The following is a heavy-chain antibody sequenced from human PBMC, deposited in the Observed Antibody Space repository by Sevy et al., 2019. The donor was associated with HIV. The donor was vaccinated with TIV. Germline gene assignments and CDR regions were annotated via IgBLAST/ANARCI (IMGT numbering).Heavy chain of an antibody. J-gene: IGHJ6*02. CDR2: ISSSSSTI. CDR3: ARDFTGTTFPYYYGMDV. Sequence: GESLKISCAASGFTFSSYSMNWVRQAPGKGLEWVSYISSSSSTIYCADSVKGRFTISRDNAKNSLYLQMNSLRDEDTDVYYCARDFTGTTFPYYYGMDVWGQGTTVTVSS. D-gene: IGHD1-1*01. CDR1: GFTFSSYS. V-gene: IGHV3-48*02.